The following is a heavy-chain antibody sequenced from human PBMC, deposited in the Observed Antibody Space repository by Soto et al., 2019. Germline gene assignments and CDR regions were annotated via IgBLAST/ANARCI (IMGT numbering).Heavy chain of an antibody. CDR3: VKGFRRQTIDY. J-gene: IGHJ4*02. D-gene: IGHD3-10*01. CDR2: ISDGGTRI. V-gene: IGHV3-23*01. CDR1: GFTFSSYA. Sequence: EVQLLESGGGLVQPGESLRLSCVASGFTFSSYAMSWVRQGPGKGLEWVSAISDGGTRIYYADSVKGRFTISRDNSKNTLYLQMNSLRAEDTAVYYCVKGFRRQTIDYWGQGTLVTVSS.